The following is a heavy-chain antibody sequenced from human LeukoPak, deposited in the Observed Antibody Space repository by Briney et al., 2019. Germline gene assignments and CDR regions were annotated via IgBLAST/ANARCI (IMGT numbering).Heavy chain of an antibody. V-gene: IGHV4-59*01. J-gene: IGHJ4*02. Sequence: SETLSLTRTVSGGSISSYYWSWIRQPPGKGLEWIGYIFYSGTTNYNPSLKSRITISLDTSKNQFSLKLSSMTAADTAVYYCARAKLWETFDYWGQGTLVTVSS. CDR3: ARAKLWETFDY. CDR1: GGSISSYY. CDR2: IFYSGTT. D-gene: IGHD3-10*01.